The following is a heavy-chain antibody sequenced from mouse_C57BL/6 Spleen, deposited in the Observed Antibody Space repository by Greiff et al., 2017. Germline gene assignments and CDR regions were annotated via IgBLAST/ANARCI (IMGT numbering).Heavy chain of an antibody. D-gene: IGHD2-4*01. CDR2: ISSGGSYT. CDR1: GFTFSSYG. J-gene: IGHJ2*01. V-gene: IGHV5-6*01. CDR3: ARHGVDYGYYFGY. Sequence: EVQLVESGGDLVKPGGSLKLSCAASGFTFSSYGMSWVRQTPDKRLEWVATISSGGSYTYYPDSVKGRFTISRDNTKNTLYLQMSSLKSEDTAMYYCARHGVDYGYYFGYWGQGNTLTVSS.